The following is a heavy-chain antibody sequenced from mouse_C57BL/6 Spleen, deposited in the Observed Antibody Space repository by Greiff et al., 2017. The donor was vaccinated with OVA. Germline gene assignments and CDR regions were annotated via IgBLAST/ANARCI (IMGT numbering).Heavy chain of an antibody. CDR2: ISSGSSTI. CDR3: ARSLYDYDGYFDV. V-gene: IGHV5-17*01. J-gene: IGHJ1*03. Sequence: DVKLVESGGGLVKPGGSLKLSCAASGFTFSDYGMHWVRQAPEKGLEWVAYISSGSSTIYYADTVKGRFTISRDNAKKTLFLQMTSLRSEDTAMYYCARSLYDYDGYFDVWGTGTTVTVSS. D-gene: IGHD2-4*01. CDR1: GFTFSDYG.